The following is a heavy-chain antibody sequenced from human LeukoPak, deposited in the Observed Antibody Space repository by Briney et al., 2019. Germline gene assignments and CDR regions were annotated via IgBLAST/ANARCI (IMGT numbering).Heavy chain of an antibody. CDR3: ARPQLRGELPSPYY. CDR1: GFTFSSYW. V-gene: IGHV3-7*01. J-gene: IGHJ4*02. CDR2: IKQDGSEK. Sequence: GGSLRLSCAASGFTFSSYWMSWVRQAPGKGLEWVANIKQDGSEKYYVDSVKGRFTISRDNAKNSLYLQMNSLRAEDTAVYYCARPQLRGELPSPYYWGQGTLVTVSS. D-gene: IGHD3-16*02.